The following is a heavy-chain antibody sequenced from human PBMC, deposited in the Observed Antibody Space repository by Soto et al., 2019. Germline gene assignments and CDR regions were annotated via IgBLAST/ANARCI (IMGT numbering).Heavy chain of an antibody. D-gene: IGHD6-13*01. CDR1: GYSFTSYW. V-gene: IGHV5-51*01. Sequence: GESLKISCKGSGYSFTSYWIGWVRQMPGKGLEWMGIIYPGDSDTRYSPSFQGQVTISADKSISTAYLQWSSLKASDTAMYYCARRGREGKQQLAKEKKYYMDVWGKGTTVTVSS. CDR2: IYPGDSDT. CDR3: ARRGREGKQQLAKEKKYYMDV. J-gene: IGHJ6*03.